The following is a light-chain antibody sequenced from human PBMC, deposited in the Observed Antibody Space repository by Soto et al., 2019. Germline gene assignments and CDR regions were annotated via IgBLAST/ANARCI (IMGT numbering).Light chain of an antibody. CDR3: QQYGNSPGT. J-gene: IGKJ1*01. V-gene: IGKV3-20*01. CDR1: QSVSSN. Sequence: EIVVTQSPATLSVSPGERATLSCRASQSVSSNLAWYQQKPGHAPRLLIYGASSRATGIPDRFSGSGSGTDFTLTISRLEPEDFAVYYCQQYGNSPGTFGQGTKVDIK. CDR2: GAS.